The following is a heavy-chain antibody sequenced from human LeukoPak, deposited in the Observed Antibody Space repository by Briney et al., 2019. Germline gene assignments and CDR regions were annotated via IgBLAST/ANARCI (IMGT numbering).Heavy chain of an antibody. D-gene: IGHD1-14*01. J-gene: IGHJ4*02. V-gene: IGHV3-11*04. Sequence: GGSLRLSCAASGFTFSDYNMNWVRQAPGKGLEWVSYITNGGSTIHHADSVKGRFTISRDNAKKTLYLQMNSLRAEDTAVYYCASKGGGKEPVHFGYWGQGTRVTVSS. CDR1: GFTFSDYN. CDR3: ASKGGGKEPVHFGY. CDR2: ITNGGSTI.